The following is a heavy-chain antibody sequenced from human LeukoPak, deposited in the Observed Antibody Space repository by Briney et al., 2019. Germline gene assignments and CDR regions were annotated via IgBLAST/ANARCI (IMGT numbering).Heavy chain of an antibody. Sequence: GASVKVSCKASGGTFSSYAISWVRQAPGQGLEWMGRINPNSGGTNYAQKFQGRVTMTRDTSISTAYMELSRLRSDDTAVYYCARAGSYYDSNGYDAFDIWGQGTMVTVSS. CDR1: GGTFSSYA. J-gene: IGHJ3*02. CDR2: INPNSGGT. D-gene: IGHD3-22*01. CDR3: ARAGSYYDSNGYDAFDI. V-gene: IGHV1-2*06.